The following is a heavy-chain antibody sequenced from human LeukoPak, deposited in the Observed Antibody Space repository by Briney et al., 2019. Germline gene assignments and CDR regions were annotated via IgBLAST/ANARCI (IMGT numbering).Heavy chain of an antibody. V-gene: IGHV3-23*01. D-gene: IGHD3-16*01. J-gene: IGHJ6*03. CDR1: GFTFTSSA. CDR2: ISGSGHST. CDR3: AKSPLPYGHYFYYYMDV. Sequence: GGSLRLSCAASGFTFTSSAMSWVRQAPGKGLEWVSTISGSGHSTYYADSVKGRFTISRDNSKNTLYLQMNSLRAEDAAVYYCAKSPLPYGHYFYYYMDVWGKGTTVTISS.